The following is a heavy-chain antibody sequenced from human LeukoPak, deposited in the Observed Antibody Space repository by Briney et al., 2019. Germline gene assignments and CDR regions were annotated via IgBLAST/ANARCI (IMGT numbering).Heavy chain of an antibody. Sequence: ASVKVSCKASGYTFTSYDINWVRQATGQGLEWMGWMNPNSGNTGYAQTFQGRVTITKNTSIRTAYMGLSGLRSEDTAVYYCATGRSTGYPYYFEYWGQGTLVTVSS. J-gene: IGHJ4*02. CDR2: MNPNSGNT. D-gene: IGHD5-12*01. CDR3: ATGRSTGYPYYFEY. V-gene: IGHV1-8*03. CDR1: GYTFTSYD.